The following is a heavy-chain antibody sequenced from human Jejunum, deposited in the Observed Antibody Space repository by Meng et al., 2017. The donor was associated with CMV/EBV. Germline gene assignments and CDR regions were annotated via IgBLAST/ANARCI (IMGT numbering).Heavy chain of an antibody. D-gene: IGHD3-10*01. CDR1: GYTFSAFW. V-gene: IGHV5-51*01. CDR2: IYPSDSKT. CDR3: ARRNDNFGDFNWFDP. J-gene: IGHJ5*02. Sequence: SGYTFSAFWIGCVRQMPGKGLEWMGMIYPSDSKTKYSPSFEGQVTISADKSINTVYLQWRNLKASDSAMYYCARRNDNFGDFNWFDPWGQGTLVTVSS.